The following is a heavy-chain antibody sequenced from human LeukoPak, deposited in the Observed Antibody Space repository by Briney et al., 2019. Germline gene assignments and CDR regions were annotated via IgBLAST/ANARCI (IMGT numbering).Heavy chain of an antibody. Sequence: GGSLRLSCAASGFTFSDYYMTWLRQAPGKGLEWLSYISNSGSTVFYADSVKGRFTVSRDNAKRSLYLQIESLRDDDTAVYHCALGTINKDYYFGMDVWGQGTTVTVCS. J-gene: IGHJ6*02. D-gene: IGHD2-8*01. CDR1: GFTFSDYY. V-gene: IGHV3-11*01. CDR2: ISNSGSTV. CDR3: ALGTINKDYYFGMDV.